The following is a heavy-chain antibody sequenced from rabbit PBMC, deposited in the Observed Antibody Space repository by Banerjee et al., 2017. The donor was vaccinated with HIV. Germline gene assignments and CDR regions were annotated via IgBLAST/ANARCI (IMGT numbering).Heavy chain of an antibody. J-gene: IGHJ4*01. CDR3: ARDLAGDDYTSFNL. V-gene: IGHV1S45*01. Sequence: QEQLEESGGDLVKPEGSLTLTCTASGFSFSNKYVMCWVRQAPGKGLEWIGCINTGSGSTYYASWAKGRFTISKTSSTTVTLQMTSLTAADTATYFCARDLAGDDYTSFNLWGQGTLVTVS. D-gene: IGHD2-1*01. CDR1: GFSFSNKYV. CDR2: INTGSGST.